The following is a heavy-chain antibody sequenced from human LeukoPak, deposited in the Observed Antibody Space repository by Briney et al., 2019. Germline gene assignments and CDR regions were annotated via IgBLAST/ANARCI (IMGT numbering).Heavy chain of an antibody. V-gene: IGHV1-46*01. D-gene: IGHD3-3*01. CDR2: INPSGGST. CDR1: GYTFTSYY. CDR3: ARDSPLEWYFDGDKKFNWFDP. J-gene: IGHJ5*02. Sequence: ASVKVSCKASGYTFTSYYMHWVRQAPGQGLEWMGIINPSGGSTSYAQKFQGRVTMTRDTSTSTVYMELSSLRSEDTAVYYCARDSPLEWYFDGDKKFNWFDPWGQGTLVTVSS.